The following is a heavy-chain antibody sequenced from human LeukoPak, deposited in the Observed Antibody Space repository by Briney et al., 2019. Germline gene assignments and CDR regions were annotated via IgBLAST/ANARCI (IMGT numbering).Heavy chain of an antibody. CDR2: IYYSGSA. V-gene: IGHV4-59*01. J-gene: IGHJ4*02. D-gene: IGHD3-22*01. CDR1: GGSISSYY. Sequence: SETLSLTCTVSGGSISSYYWCWIRHPPRKGLEWIWYIYYSGSANYNPSLKSRVIILVDTSKNQFFLKLSSVAAADTAVYYCASYYDSSGYYPFDYWGQGTLVTVSS. CDR3: ASYYDSSGYYPFDY.